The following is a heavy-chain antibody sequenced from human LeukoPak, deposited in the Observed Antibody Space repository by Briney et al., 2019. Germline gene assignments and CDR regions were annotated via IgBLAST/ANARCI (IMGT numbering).Heavy chain of an antibody. CDR3: ARYCSSTSCRLFDY. Sequence: SETLSLTCTVSGGSISSGGYCWSWIRQHPGKGLEWIGYIYYSGSTYYNPSLKSRVTISVDTSKNQFSLKLSSATAADTAVYYCARYCSSTSCRLFDYWGQGTLVTVSS. D-gene: IGHD2-2*01. CDR1: GGSISSGGYC. J-gene: IGHJ4*02. V-gene: IGHV4-31*03. CDR2: IYYSGST.